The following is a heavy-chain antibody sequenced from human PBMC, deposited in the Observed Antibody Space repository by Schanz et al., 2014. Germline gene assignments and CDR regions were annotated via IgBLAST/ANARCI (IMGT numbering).Heavy chain of an antibody. Sequence: QVQLVQSGAEVKKPGASVRVSCKASGYSFTTYDVNWVRQATGQGLEWMGIINPSGGSTSYAQKFRGRVTMTRDTSTSTVYMELSSLRSEDTAVYFCARGPSTGAFDIWGQGTMVTVSS. J-gene: IGHJ3*02. V-gene: IGHV1-46*03. CDR1: GYSFTTYD. CDR3: ARGPSTGAFDI. CDR2: INPSGGST.